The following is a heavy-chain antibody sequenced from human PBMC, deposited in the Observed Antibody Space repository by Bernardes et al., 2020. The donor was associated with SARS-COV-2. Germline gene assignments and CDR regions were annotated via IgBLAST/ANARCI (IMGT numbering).Heavy chain of an antibody. D-gene: IGHD5-18*01. V-gene: IGHV3-30*18. Sequence: GSLRLSCAASGFTFNNFGMHWVRQAPGKGLEWVAVISYEGSKTFYADSVEGRFTISKDNSKNTVYLEMDSLRPEDTAVYYCAKVQAILWIRPYQSAMDVWGQGTTVAVS. J-gene: IGHJ6*02. CDR2: ISYEGSKT. CDR1: GFTFNNFG. CDR3: AKVQAILWIRPYQSAMDV.